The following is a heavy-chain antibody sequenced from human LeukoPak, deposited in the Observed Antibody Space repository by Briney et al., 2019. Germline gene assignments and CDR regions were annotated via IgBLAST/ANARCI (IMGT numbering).Heavy chain of an antibody. J-gene: IGHJ4*02. CDR1: GLTFSSYA. CDR2: ISWNSGSI. D-gene: IGHD6-25*01. Sequence: GGSLRLSCAASGLTFSSYAMSWVRQTPGKGLEWVSGISWNSGSIGYVDSVKGRFTISRDNAKNSLYLQMNSLRADDTAVYYCARDLYNSASRWGQGTLVTVSS. V-gene: IGHV3-23*01. CDR3: ARDLYNSASR.